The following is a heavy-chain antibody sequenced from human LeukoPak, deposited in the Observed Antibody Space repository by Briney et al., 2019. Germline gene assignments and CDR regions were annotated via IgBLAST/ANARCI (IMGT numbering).Heavy chain of an antibody. J-gene: IGHJ4*02. CDR2: IKQDGSEK. V-gene: IGHV3-7*01. D-gene: IGHD2-15*01. CDR1: GFTFSSYW. CDR3: ASYCSGGSCYWHSFDY. Sequence: PGGSLRLSCAASGFTFSSYWMSWVRQAPGKGLEWVANIKQDGSEKYYVDSVKGRFTISRDNAKNSLYLQMNSLRAEDTAVYYCASYCSGGSCYWHSFDYWGQGTLVTVSS.